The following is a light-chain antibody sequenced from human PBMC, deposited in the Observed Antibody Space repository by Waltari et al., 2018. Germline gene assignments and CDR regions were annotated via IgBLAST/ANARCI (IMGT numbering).Light chain of an antibody. CDR2: RTT. CDR1: QDIGGY. J-gene: IGKJ2*01. V-gene: IGKV1-33*01. CDR3: QYYDNLPMFT. Sequence: DIQLTQSPSSLVASVGDRVTLTCRASQDIGGYLNWYQHQPGRAPKLLIYRTTILTTGVPSRFSGGASRTDYTLTITNLQPEDIATYYCQYYDNLPMFTFGPGTKVEIK.